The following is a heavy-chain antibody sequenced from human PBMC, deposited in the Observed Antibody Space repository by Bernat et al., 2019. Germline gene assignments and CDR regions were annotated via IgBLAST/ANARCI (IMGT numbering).Heavy chain of an antibody. D-gene: IGHD3-9*01. Sequence: QVQLQQWGAGLLKPSETLSLTCAVYGGSFSGYYWSWIRQPPGKGLEWIGEINHSGSTNYNPSLKSRVTISVDTSKNQFSLKLSSVTAADTAVYYCARVVLRYFDWLGGYFDYWGQGTLVTV. V-gene: IGHV4-34*01. CDR2: INHSGST. CDR1: GGSFSGYY. J-gene: IGHJ4*02. CDR3: ARVVLRYFDWLGGYFDY.